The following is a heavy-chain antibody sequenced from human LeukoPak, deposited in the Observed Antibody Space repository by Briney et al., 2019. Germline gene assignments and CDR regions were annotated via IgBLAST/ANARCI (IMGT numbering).Heavy chain of an antibody. J-gene: IGHJ4*02. Sequence: GGSLRLSCAASGFTFSSYGMHWVRQAPGKGLEWVAVISYDGSNKYYADSVKGRFTISRDNSKNTLYLQMNSLRAEDTAVYYCAKVAIAAAGWGPHLNHFDYWGQGTLVTVSS. V-gene: IGHV3-30*18. CDR1: GFTFSSYG. CDR3: AKVAIAAAGWGPHLNHFDY. D-gene: IGHD6-13*01. CDR2: ISYDGSNK.